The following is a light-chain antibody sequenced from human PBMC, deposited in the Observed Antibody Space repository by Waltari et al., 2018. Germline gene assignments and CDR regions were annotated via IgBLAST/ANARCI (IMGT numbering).Light chain of an antibody. V-gene: IGKV3-11*01. CDR2: DAS. CDR1: QSVGTY. J-gene: IGKJ2*01. CDR3: QQRSNWTPHT. Sequence: EIVLTQSPATLSLSPGETATLSCRASQSVGTYLAWYQQKPGQAPRLLIYDASNRATGIPARFRGSGSGTDFTPTISSLEAEDFAVYYCQQRSNWTPHTFGQGARLEIK.